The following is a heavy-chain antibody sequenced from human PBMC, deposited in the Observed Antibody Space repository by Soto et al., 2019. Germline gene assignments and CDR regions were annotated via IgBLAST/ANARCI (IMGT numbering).Heavy chain of an antibody. CDR1: GGSISSGGYY. CDR2: IYYSGST. J-gene: IGHJ4*02. Sequence: QVQLQESGPGLVKPSQTLSLTCTVSGGSISSGGYYWSWIRQHPGKGLEWIGYIYYSGSTYYNPSLKIRVTISVDTSKNQFSLKLSSVTAADTAVYYCARVDGGHGYSSSWRVDYWGQGTLVTVSS. D-gene: IGHD6-13*01. V-gene: IGHV4-31*03. CDR3: ARVDGGHGYSSSWRVDY.